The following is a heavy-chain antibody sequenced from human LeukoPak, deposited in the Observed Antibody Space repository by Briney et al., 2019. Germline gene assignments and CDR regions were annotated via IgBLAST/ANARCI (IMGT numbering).Heavy chain of an antibody. J-gene: IGHJ4*02. D-gene: IGHD2-2*02. CDR3: ARGTPVPAAIQGDYFDY. CDR2: INHSGST. Sequence: SETLSLTCAVYGGSFSGYYWSWIRQPPGKGLEWTGEINHSGSTNYNPSLKSRVTISVDTSKNQFSLKLSSVTAADTAVYYCARGTPVPAAIQGDYFDYWGQGTLVTVSS. CDR1: GGSFSGYY. V-gene: IGHV4-34*01.